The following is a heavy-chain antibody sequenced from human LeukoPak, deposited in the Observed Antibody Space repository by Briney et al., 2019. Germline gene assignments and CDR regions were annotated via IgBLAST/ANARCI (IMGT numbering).Heavy chain of an antibody. CDR2: VNHSGST. J-gene: IGHJ5*02. CDR3: ARGGIVVVVAATRWFDP. Sequence: SETLSLTCAVYGGSFSGYYWSWIRKPPGKRLEWIGEVNHSGSTNYNPSLKSRVTISVDTSKNQFSLKLSSVTAADTAVYYCARGGIVVVVAATRWFDPWGQGTLVTVSS. CDR1: GGSFSGYY. D-gene: IGHD2-15*01. V-gene: IGHV4-34*01.